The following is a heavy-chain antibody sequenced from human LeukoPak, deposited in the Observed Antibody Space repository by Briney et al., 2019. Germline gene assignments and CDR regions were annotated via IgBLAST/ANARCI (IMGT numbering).Heavy chain of an antibody. V-gene: IGHV1-2*02. D-gene: IGHD4-17*01. CDR3: ATDLMTTGDY. CDR1: GYTFTGYY. Sequence: ASVKVSCKASGYTFTGYYMHWVRQAPGQGLEWMGWINPNSGGTNYAQKFQGRVTMTRDTSISTAYMELRSLRSEDTAVYYCATDLMTTGDYWGQGTLVTVSS. J-gene: IGHJ4*02. CDR2: INPNSGGT.